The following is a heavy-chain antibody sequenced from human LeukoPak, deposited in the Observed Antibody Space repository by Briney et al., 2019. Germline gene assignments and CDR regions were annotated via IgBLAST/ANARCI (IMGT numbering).Heavy chain of an antibody. Sequence: PSETLSLTCTVSGGSISSGGYYWSWIRQPPGKGLEWIGYIYHSGSTYYNPSLKSRVTISVDRSKNQFSLKLSSVTAADTAVYYCARAMTPEYFQHWGQGTLVTVSS. CDR2: IYHSGST. J-gene: IGHJ1*01. CDR1: GGSISSGGYY. D-gene: IGHD3-22*01. V-gene: IGHV4-30-2*01. CDR3: ARAMTPEYFQH.